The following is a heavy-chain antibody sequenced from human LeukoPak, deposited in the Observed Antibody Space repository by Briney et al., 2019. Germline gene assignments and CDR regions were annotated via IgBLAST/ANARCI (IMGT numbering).Heavy chain of an antibody. J-gene: IGHJ4*02. CDR1: GFSFSNDA. Sequence: SGESLRLSCAASGFSFSNDAMSWVRQAPGKGLEWVSGISGGTGTPFYADSVKGRFTISRDNSKNTLYLQMSSLRGEDTAVYYCAKRRTTVITMDYFDYWGQGNLVTVSS. V-gene: IGHV3-23*01. D-gene: IGHD4-17*01. CDR3: AKRRTTVITMDYFDY. CDR2: ISGGTGTP.